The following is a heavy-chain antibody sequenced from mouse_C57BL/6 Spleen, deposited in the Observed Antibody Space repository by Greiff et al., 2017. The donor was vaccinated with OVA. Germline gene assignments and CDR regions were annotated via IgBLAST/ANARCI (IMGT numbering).Heavy chain of an antibody. CDR1: GYTFTSYG. J-gene: IGHJ4*01. CDR3: ARDGSSHYYAMDY. V-gene: IGHV1-81*01. D-gene: IGHD1-1*01. Sequence: QVQLKQSGAELARPGASVKLSCKASGYTFTSYGISWVKQRTGQGLEWIGEIYPRSGNTYYNEKFKGKATLTADKSSSTAYMELRSLTSEDSAVYFCARDGSSHYYAMDYWGQGTSVTVSS. CDR2: IYPRSGNT.